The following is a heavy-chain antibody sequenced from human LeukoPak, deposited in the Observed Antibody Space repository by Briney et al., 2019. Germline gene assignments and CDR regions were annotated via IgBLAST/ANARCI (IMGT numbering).Heavy chain of an antibody. Sequence: GGSLRLSCAASGFPFSNAWMSWVRQAPGKGLEWVGRIKSKTDGGTTDYAAPVKGRFTISRDDPKNTLYLQMNSLKTEDTAVYYCTSHSSFSILGNWGQGTLVAVSS. D-gene: IGHD2-21*01. CDR2: IKSKTDGGTT. V-gene: IGHV3-15*01. CDR1: GFPFSNAW. J-gene: IGHJ4*02. CDR3: TSHSSFSILGN.